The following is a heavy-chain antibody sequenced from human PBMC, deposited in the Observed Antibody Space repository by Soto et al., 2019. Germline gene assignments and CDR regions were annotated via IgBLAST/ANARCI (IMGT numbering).Heavy chain of an antibody. CDR1: GGSFSGYY. V-gene: IGHV4-34*01. D-gene: IGHD3-22*01. CDR2: INHSGST. CDR3: ARALRYYYDSSGYYLDAYYFDY. Sequence: TSETLSLTCAVYGGSFSGYYWSWIRQPPGKGLEWIGEINHSGSTNYNPSLKSRVTISVDTSKNQFSLKLSSVTAADTAVYYCARALRYYYDSSGYYLDAYYFDYWGQGTLVTVSS. J-gene: IGHJ4*02.